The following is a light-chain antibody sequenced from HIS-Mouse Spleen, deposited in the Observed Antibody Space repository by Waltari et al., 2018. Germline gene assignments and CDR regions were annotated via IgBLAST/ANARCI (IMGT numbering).Light chain of an antibody. CDR1: NIGSKS. Sequence: SYVLTQPPSVSVAPGQTARITCGGNNIGSKSVPWYQQKPGQAPVLVVYDDSDRPSGSPERFSGSNSGNTATLTISRVEAGDEADYYCQVWDSSSDHRVFGGGTKLTVL. J-gene: IGLJ3*02. CDR2: DDS. V-gene: IGLV3-21*02. CDR3: QVWDSSSDHRV.